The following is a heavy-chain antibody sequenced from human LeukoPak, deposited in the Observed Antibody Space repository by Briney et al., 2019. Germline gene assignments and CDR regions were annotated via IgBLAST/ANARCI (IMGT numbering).Heavy chain of an antibody. CDR1: GFTFSSYR. Sequence: GGSLRLSYAASGFTFSSYRMHWVRQAPGKGLVWVSRINSDGSSTSYADSVKGRFTISTDNAKNTLYLQMNSLRAEDTAVYYCARAASNIVVAGDWYFDLWGRGTLVTVSS. D-gene: IGHD6-19*01. CDR3: ARAASNIVVAGDWYFDL. CDR2: INSDGSST. J-gene: IGHJ2*01. V-gene: IGHV3-74*01.